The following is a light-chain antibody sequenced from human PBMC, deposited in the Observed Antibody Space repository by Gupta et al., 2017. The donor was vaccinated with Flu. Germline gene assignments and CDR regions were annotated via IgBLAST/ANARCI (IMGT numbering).Light chain of an antibody. CDR3: FSTDSSGNHRV. J-gene: IGLJ3*02. CDR1: ALPKKY. CDR2: EDT. Sequence: SYELTQPPSVSVSPGQTARSTCSVDALPKKYVYWYQQKSGKAPVLFIYEDTKRPSGIPARFSGSSSGTMASLTISEAQVEDEADYYCFSTDSSGNHRVFGGGTKLTVL. V-gene: IGLV3-10*01.